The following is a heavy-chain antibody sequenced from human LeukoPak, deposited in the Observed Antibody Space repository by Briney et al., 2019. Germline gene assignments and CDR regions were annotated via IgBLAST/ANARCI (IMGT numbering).Heavy chain of an antibody. CDR2: ISGSGSNT. CDR3: YCSSSSCYAANGLDV. V-gene: IGHV3-23*01. J-gene: IGHJ6*04. D-gene: IGHD2-2*01. CDR1: GFTFSNYA. Sequence: GGSLRLSCVVSGFTFSNYAMSWVRQAPGKGLEWVSTISGSGSNTYYADSVKGRFTISRDNSKNTLYLQMNSLRAEDTAVYYSYCSSSSCYAANGLDVWGKGTTVTVSS.